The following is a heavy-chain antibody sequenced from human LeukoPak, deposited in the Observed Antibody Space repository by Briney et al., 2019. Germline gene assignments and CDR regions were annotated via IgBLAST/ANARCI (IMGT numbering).Heavy chain of an antibody. CDR1: GGAFSIYS. J-gene: IGHJ1*01. Sequence: SVTVSCKTSGGAFSIYSVSWVRQASGQGLEWRGGIIPKFGSANYAQRFQGRVTITTDESTTTVYMELSSLRSDDTAVYYCARDNFATSGVKYFQHWGQGTLVTVSS. CDR2: IIPKFGSA. V-gene: IGHV1-69*05. CDR3: ARDNFATSGVKYFQH. D-gene: IGHD3-9*01.